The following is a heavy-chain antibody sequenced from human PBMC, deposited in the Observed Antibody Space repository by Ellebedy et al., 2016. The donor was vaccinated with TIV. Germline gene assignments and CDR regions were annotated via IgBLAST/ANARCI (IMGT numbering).Heavy chain of an antibody. D-gene: IGHD4-17*01. CDR3: AGDPGGGGAYGDNWFDP. CDR2: IYSGGGT. V-gene: IGHV3-66*01. J-gene: IGHJ5*02. Sequence: GESLKISCAVSGFSVSGHFMSWVPQAPGKGLEWVSIIYSGGGTNYTDSVRGRFTISRDDSKNTLSLQMNSLRAEDTAVYCCAGDPGGGGAYGDNWFDPWGRGTLVTVSS. CDR1: GFSVSGHF.